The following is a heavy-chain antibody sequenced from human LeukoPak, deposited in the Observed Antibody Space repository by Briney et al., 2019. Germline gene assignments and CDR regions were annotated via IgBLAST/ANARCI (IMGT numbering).Heavy chain of an antibody. J-gene: IGHJ4*02. CDR1: GXTFSRYA. Sequence: PGGSLRLSWSASGXTFSRYAMHWVRQAPGKGLESVSAISSNGGSTYYAVSVKGRFTISRDNSRNTLYLQMSSLRAEDTAVYYCVKDGGYHGSGSSYYFDYWGQGTLVTVSS. CDR3: VKDGGYHGSGSSYYFDY. CDR2: ISSNGGST. V-gene: IGHV3-64D*06. D-gene: IGHD3-10*01.